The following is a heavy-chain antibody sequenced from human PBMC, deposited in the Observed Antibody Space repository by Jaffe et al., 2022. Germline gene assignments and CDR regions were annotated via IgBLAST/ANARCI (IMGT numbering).Heavy chain of an antibody. CDR2: VRDSGINK. CDR3: VRDKTWGFDY. CDR1: GFNINAYS. J-gene: IGHJ4*02. D-gene: IGHD3-16*01. V-gene: IGHV3-48*01. Sequence: EVLLVESGGGLVQPGGSLRLSCAVSGFNINAYSMNWVRQAPGKGLEWISHVRDSGINKFYADSVKGRFAISTDDASNSLYLQMNTLRAEDTAVYYCVRDKTWGFDYWGQGALVTVSS.